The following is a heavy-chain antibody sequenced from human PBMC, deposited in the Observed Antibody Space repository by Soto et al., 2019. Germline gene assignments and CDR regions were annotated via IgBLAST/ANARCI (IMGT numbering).Heavy chain of an antibody. Sequence: QVQLVESGGGVVQPGSSLRLSCAASGFTFSSYGMHWVRQAPGKGLEWVAVISYDGSNKYYADSVKGRFTISRDNSKNTLYLQMNSLRAVDTAVYYCAKDLGRNYYYGMDVWGQGTAVTVSS. CDR1: GFTFSSYG. CDR2: ISYDGSNK. CDR3: AKDLGRNYYYGMDV. V-gene: IGHV3-30*18. J-gene: IGHJ6*02. D-gene: IGHD7-27*01.